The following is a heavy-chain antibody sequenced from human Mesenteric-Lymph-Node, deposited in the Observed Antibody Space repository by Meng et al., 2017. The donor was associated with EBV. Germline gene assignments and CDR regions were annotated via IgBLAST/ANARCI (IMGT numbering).Heavy chain of an antibody. D-gene: IGHD1-1*01. V-gene: IGHV4-30-4*01. Sequence: GHLQDAGPGLGKPSETLSLTCYFSGASISSGCYYWNWIRQSPGKGLELIGYIFYGGYTYYNLSLKSRVTISVDVSKNQFSLKLTSVTAADTAVYYCARMEFTYSWYFDLWGRGTLVTVSS. CDR3: ARMEFTYSWYFDL. J-gene: IGHJ2*01. CDR2: IFYGGYT. CDR1: GASISSGCYY.